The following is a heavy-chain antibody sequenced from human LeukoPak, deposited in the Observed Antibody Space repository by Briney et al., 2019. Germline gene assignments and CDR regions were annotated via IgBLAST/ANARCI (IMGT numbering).Heavy chain of an antibody. CDR1: GGSISSGSYY. V-gene: IGHV4-61*09. CDR3: ARETSQKGAHYMDV. CDR2: IYTSGST. D-gene: IGHD3-16*01. Sequence: PSQTLSLTCTVSGGSISSGSYYWSWIRQPAGKGLEWIGHIYTSGSTNYNPSLKSRATISVDTSKNQFSLKLSSVTAADTAVYYCARETSQKGAHYMDVWGKGTTVTISS. J-gene: IGHJ6*03.